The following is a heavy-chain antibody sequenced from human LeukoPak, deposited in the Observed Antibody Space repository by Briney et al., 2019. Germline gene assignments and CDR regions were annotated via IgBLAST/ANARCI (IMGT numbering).Heavy chain of an antibody. D-gene: IGHD3-10*01. J-gene: IGHJ4*02. Sequence: PGGPLRLPCAASGFTFSNYWMSWVRQAPGRGLEWVASINQDGSEKYYVDSVKGRFTISRDNAKNTLYLQMNSLRAEDTAVYFCARPYYYSSGSYPYWSQGTLVTV. CDR3: ARPYYYSSGSYPY. CDR2: INQDGSEK. V-gene: IGHV3-7*01. CDR1: GFTFSNYW.